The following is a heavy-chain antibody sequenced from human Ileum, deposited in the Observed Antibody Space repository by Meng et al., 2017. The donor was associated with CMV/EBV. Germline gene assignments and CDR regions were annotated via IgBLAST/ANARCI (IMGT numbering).Heavy chain of an antibody. V-gene: IGHV4-39*02. Sequence: GTVSSRCYYRGWIRQPPGKGLEWIGSVYYNGRNYHNPSLKSRVTIYADTSKNQFSLKVRSATAADTAVYYCARAIVVVPGEVNYFDYWGHGTLVTVSS. CDR1: GTVSSRCYY. CDR2: VYYNGRN. CDR3: ARAIVVVPGEVNYFDY. J-gene: IGHJ4*01. D-gene: IGHD2-2*01.